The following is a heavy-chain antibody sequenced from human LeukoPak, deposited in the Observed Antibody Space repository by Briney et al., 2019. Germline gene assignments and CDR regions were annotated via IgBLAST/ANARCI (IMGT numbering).Heavy chain of an antibody. CDR1: GYTFTGYY. CDR3: ARGKWELWDYYYMDV. D-gene: IGHD1-26*01. V-gene: IGHV1-2*02. CDR2: INPNSGGT. Sequence: ASAKVSCKASGYTFTGYYMHWVRQAPGQGLEWMGWINPNSGGTNYAQKFQGRVTMTRDTSISTAYMELSRLRSDDTAVYYCARGKWELWDYYYMDVWGKGTTVTVSS. J-gene: IGHJ6*03.